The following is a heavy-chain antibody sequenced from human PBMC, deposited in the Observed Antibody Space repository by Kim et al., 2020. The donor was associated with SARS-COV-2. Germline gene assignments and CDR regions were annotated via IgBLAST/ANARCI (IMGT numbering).Heavy chain of an antibody. CDR2: IRSKAYGGTT. CDR3: MWLAKEYSSSWYEFVY. CDR1: GFTFGDYA. J-gene: IGHJ4*02. D-gene: IGHD6-13*01. V-gene: IGHV3-49*03. Sequence: GGSLRLSCTASGFTFGDYAMSWFRQAPGKGLEWVGFIRSKAYGGTTEYAASVKGRFTISRDDSKSIAYLQMNSLKTEDTAVYYCMWLAKEYSSSWYEFVYWGQGTLVTVSS.